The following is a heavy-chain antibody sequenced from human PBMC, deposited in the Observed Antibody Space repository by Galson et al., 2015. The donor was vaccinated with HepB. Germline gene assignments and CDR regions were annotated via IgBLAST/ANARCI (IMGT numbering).Heavy chain of an antibody. V-gene: IGHV4-59*01. CDR3: TIGIDWAKYHV. D-gene: IGHD4/OR15-4a*01. Sequence: SETLSLTCTVSGDSISHDHWSWIRQSPGKGLEWIGYFYSTETTNYNPSLQSRVTISVDRSKNQFSLKLTSVTAADTAVYYCTIGIDWAKYHVWGKGTTVIVSS. J-gene: IGHJ6*04. CDR2: FYSTETT. CDR1: GDSISHDH.